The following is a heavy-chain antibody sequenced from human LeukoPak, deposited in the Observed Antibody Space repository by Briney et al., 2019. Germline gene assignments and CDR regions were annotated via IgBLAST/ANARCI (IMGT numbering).Heavy chain of an antibody. CDR1: GFTFNNYA. CDR3: TRDDPPRRY. CDR2: VRSPAYGGTT. V-gene: IGHV3-49*03. Sequence: GSLRLSCAASGFTFNNYAMSWFRQAPGKGLEWVGFVRSPAYGGTTEYAASVKGRFTISRDDSRSIAYLQMNSLKTEDTAVYYCTRDDPPRRYWGQGTLVTVSS. J-gene: IGHJ4*02.